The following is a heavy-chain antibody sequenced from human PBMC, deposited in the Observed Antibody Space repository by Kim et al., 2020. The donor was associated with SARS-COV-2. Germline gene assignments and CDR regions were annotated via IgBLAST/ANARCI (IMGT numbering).Heavy chain of an antibody. J-gene: IGHJ6*02. V-gene: IGHV3-43*01. D-gene: IGHD2-15*01. CDR3: AKDTGVGGMDV. CDR2: T. Sequence: TDYVELVTVRFPISRENGKSTLYLQMNSLRSEDTALYYCAKDTGVGGMDVWGQGTTVTVSS.